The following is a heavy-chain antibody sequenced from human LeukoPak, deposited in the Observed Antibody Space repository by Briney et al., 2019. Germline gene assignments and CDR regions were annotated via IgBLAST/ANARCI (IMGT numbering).Heavy chain of an antibody. CDR1: GGSISSGGYS. D-gene: IGHD3-16*01. CDR2: IYHSGST. Sequence: SETLSLTCTVSGGSISSGGYSWSWIRQPPGKGLEWIGYIYHSGSTYYNPSLKSRVTISVDRSKNQFSLKLSSVTAADTAVYYCARSHGGIDAFDIWGQGTMVTVSS. V-gene: IGHV4-30-2*01. J-gene: IGHJ3*02. CDR3: ARSHGGIDAFDI.